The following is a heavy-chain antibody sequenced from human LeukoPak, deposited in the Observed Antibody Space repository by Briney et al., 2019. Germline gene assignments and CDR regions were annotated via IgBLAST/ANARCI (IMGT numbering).Heavy chain of an antibody. J-gene: IGHJ3*02. CDR2: ISGSDGST. CDR3: ARGIAAAHDAFDI. Sequence: GGSLRLSCAASGFTFSSYAMSWVRQAPGKGLEWVSVISGSDGSTYYADSVKGRFTISRDNSKNTLYLQMNSLRAEDTAVYYCARGIAAAHDAFDIWGQGTMVTVSS. D-gene: IGHD6-13*01. CDR1: GFTFSSYA. V-gene: IGHV3-23*01.